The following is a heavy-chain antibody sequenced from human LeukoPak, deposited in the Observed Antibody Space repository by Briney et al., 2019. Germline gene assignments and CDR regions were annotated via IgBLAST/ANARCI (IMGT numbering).Heavy chain of an antibody. V-gene: IGHV4-59*01. Sequence: SETLSLTCTVSGGSISSYYWSWIRQPPGKGLEWIGYIYYSGSTNYNPSLKSRVTISVDTSKNQFSLKLSSVTAADTAVYYCARDDCSSTSCSMSWYFDLWGRGTLVTVSS. CDR2: IYYSGST. CDR3: ARDDCSSTSCSMSWYFDL. J-gene: IGHJ2*01. CDR1: GGSISSYY. D-gene: IGHD2-2*01.